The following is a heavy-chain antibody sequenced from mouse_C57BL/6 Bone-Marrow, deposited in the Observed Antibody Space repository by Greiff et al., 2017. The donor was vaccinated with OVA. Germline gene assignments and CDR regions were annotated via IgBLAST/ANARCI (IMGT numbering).Heavy chain of an antibody. CDR1: GFNIKDDY. V-gene: IGHV14-4*01. CDR3: TTGGYDGYYFDY. J-gene: IGHJ2*01. D-gene: IGHD2-3*01. CDR2: IDPENGDT. Sequence: EVQLKESGAELVRPGASVKLSCTASGFNIKDDYMHWVKQRPEQGLEWIGWIDPENGDTEYASQFQGKATITADTSSNTAYLQLSSLTSEDTAVYYCTTGGYDGYYFDYWGQGTTLTVSS.